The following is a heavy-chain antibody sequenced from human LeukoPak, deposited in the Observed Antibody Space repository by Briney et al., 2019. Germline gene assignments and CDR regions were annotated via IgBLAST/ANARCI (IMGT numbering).Heavy chain of an antibody. Sequence: GGFLRLSCAASGFTFSDSAIHWVRQASGKGLEWVGRIRTRTNRYATGYAASVKGRFTISRDDSKNTAYLQMNSLKTEDTAVYYCARGAPGYRLSIWGQGTLVTVSS. J-gene: IGHJ4*02. CDR1: GFTFSDSA. CDR2: IRTRTNRYAT. V-gene: IGHV3-73*01. CDR3: ARGAPGYRLSI. D-gene: IGHD6-13*01.